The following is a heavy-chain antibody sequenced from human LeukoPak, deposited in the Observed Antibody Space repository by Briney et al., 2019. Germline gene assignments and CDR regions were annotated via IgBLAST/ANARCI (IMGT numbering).Heavy chain of an antibody. CDR2: IKQDGSEK. V-gene: IGHV3-7*03. J-gene: IGHJ6*04. CDR1: GFTFSNYW. Sequence: PGGSLRLSCAASGFTFSNYWMSWVRQAPGKGLGWVANIKQDGSEKYYVDSVKGRFTISRDDANYSLYLQMNSLRAEDTAVYYCARKAYGMDVWGKGTTVTVSS. CDR3: ARKAYGMDV.